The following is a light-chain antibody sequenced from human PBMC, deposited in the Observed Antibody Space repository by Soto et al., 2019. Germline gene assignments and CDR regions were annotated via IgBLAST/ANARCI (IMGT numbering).Light chain of an antibody. J-gene: IGLJ2*01. V-gene: IGLV2-11*01. Sequence: QSALTQPRSVSGSPGQSVTISCTGTSSDVGGYNYVSWYQQYPGKAPKLMIYDVTRRPSGVPDRFSGSKSGNTASLTISGLQADDEADYYCCSYAATYTSVVFGGGTQLTVL. CDR2: DVT. CDR3: CSYAATYTSVV. CDR1: SSDVGGYNY.